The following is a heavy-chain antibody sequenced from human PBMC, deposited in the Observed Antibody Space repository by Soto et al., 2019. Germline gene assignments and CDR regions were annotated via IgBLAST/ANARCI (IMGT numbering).Heavy chain of an antibody. CDR1: GFTFSSYG. J-gene: IGHJ4*02. CDR2: ISYDGSNK. CDR3: AKGPRQLVRLLEY. V-gene: IGHV3-30*18. Sequence: GGSLRLSCAASGFTFSSYGMHWVRQAPGKGLEWVAVISYDGSNKYYADSVKGRFTISRDNSKNTLYLQMNSLRAEDTAVYYCAKGPRQLVRLLEYWGQGTLVTVSS. D-gene: IGHD6-13*01.